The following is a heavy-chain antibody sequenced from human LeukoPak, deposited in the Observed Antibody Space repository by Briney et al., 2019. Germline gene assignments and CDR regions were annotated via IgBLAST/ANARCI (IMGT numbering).Heavy chain of an antibody. Sequence: ASVKVSCKASGYTFTSYGISWVRQAPGQGLEWMGWISAYNGNTNYAQKLQGRVTMTTDTSTSTAYMELRSLRSDDTAVYYCARASYYYDSSGYPGYYFDYWGQGTLVTVSS. J-gene: IGHJ4*02. CDR2: ISAYNGNT. CDR1: GYTFTSYG. V-gene: IGHV1-18*01. CDR3: ARASYYYDSSGYPGYYFDY. D-gene: IGHD3-22*01.